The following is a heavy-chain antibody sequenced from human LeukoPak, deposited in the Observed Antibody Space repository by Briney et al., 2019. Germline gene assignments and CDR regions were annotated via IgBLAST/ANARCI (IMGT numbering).Heavy chain of an antibody. CDR2: FDPEDGET. CDR1: GYTFTSYG. CDR3: ATYMLNQLLTLAIFDY. V-gene: IGHV1-24*01. Sequence: GASVKVSCKASGYTFTSYGISWVRQAPGQGLEWMGGFDPEDGETIYAQKFQGRVTMTEDTSTDTAYMELSSLRSEDTAVYYCATYMLNQLLTLAIFDYWGQGTLVTVSS. D-gene: IGHD2-2*01. J-gene: IGHJ4*02.